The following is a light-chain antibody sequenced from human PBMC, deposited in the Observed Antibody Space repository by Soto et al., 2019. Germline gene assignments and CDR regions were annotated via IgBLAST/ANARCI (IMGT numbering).Light chain of an antibody. V-gene: IGLV1-47*01. J-gene: IGLJ1*01. CDR2: RNN. Sequence: QSVLTQPPSASGTPGQRVTISCSGRSSNIGSNYVYWYQQLPGTAPKLLIYRNNQRPSGVPDRFSGSKSGTSASLAISGLRSEHEADYYCAAWDDSLSGRYVFGTGTKVTVL. CDR1: SSNIGSNY. CDR3: AAWDDSLSGRYV.